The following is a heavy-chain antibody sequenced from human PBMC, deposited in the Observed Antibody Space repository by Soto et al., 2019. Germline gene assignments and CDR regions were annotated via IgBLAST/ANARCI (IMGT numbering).Heavy chain of an antibody. V-gene: IGHV4-59*01. CDR2: VYNSGST. CDR1: GGSISSNY. CDR3: ARYRREAVAGYTLDN. J-gene: IGHJ4*02. Sequence: XGTLSLTCTVSGGSISSNYWTWIRQPPGKGLEWIGYVYNSGSTNYNPSLKSRVTISEDTSKSQFSLKVNSMTAADTAVYYCARYRREAVAGYTLDNWGQGILVTVSS. D-gene: IGHD6-13*01.